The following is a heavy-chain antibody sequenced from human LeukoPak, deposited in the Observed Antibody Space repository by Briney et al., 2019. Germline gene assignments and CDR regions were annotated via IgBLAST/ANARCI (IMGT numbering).Heavy chain of an antibody. CDR1: GGSISSSSYY. D-gene: IGHD6-19*01. CDR2: IYYSGST. CDR3: ARQKGYSSGWYFDY. J-gene: IGHJ4*02. V-gene: IGHV4-39*01. Sequence: PSETLSLTCTVSGGSISSSSYYWGWIRQPPGKGLELIGSIYYSGSTYYNPSLKSRVTISVDTSKNQFSLKLSSVTAADTAVYYCARQKGYSSGWYFDYWGQGTLVTVSS.